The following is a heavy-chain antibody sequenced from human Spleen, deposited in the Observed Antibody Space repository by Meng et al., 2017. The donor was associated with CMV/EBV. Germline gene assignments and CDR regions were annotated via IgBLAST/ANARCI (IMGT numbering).Heavy chain of an antibody. CDR3: ARVGSSSGSYYY. Sequence: GGSLRLSCAASGFTVSSSYAMSWVRQAPGKGLEWVASIKKDGSEEYYVESVKGRFTISRDNAKNSLSLQMNILRAEDTAVYYCARVGSSSGSYYYWGQGTLVTVSS. V-gene: IGHV3-7*01. J-gene: IGHJ4*02. CDR2: IKKDGSEE. CDR1: GFTVSSSYA. D-gene: IGHD3-10*01.